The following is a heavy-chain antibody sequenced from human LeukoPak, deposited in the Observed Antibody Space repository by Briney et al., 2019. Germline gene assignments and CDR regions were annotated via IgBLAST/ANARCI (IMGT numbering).Heavy chain of an antibody. CDR1: GCTFSSYA. D-gene: IGHD3-10*01. CDR2: IIPIFGTA. J-gene: IGHJ4*02. V-gene: IGHV1-69*13. CDR3: ASGKYYYGSGSYPYGGYYFDY. Sequence: SSVKVSCKASGCTFSSYAISWVRLAPLQGLEWMGVIIPIFGTANYAQKFQGRVTITADESTSTAYMELSSLRSEDTAVYYCASGKYYYGSGSYPYGGYYFDYWGQGTLVTVSS.